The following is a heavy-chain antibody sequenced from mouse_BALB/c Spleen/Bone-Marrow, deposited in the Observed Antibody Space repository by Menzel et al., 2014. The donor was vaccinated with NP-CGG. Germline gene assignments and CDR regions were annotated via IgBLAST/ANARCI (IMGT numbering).Heavy chain of an antibody. CDR1: GFNIKDTY. CDR2: IDTANGNT. V-gene: IGHV14-3*02. D-gene: IGHD2-1*01. CDR3: ARYGNGLMDY. J-gene: IGHJ4*01. Sequence: VQLKESGAGLVKPGASVKLSCTASGFNIKDTYMHWVKQRPEQGLEWIGRIDTANGNTKYDPKFQGKATTTADTSSNTAYLQLSSLTSEDTAVYYCARYGNGLMDYWGQGTSVTVSS.